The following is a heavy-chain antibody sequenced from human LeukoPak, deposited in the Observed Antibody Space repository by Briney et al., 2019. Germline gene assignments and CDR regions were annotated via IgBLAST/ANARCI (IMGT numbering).Heavy chain of an antibody. CDR3: ARDTYYYGSGSSNYGMDV. CDR1: GYTFTSYG. Sequence: ASVKVSCKASGYTFTSYGISWVRQAPGQGLEWMGWISAYNGNTNYAQKLQGRVTMTTDTSTSTAYMELRSLRSDDTAVYYCARDTYYYGSGSSNYGMDVWGQGTTVTASS. D-gene: IGHD3-10*01. J-gene: IGHJ6*02. CDR2: ISAYNGNT. V-gene: IGHV1-18*01.